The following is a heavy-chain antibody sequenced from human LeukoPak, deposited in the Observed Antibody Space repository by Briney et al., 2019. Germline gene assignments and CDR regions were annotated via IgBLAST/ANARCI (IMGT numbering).Heavy chain of an antibody. CDR3: ARGHIVVVPAAKRNYYYYMDV. J-gene: IGHJ6*03. CDR1: GGTFSSYA. CDR2: IIPILGIA. V-gene: IGHV1-69*04. Sequence: GASVKVSCKASGGTFSSYAISWVRQAPGQGLEWMGRIIPILGIANYAQKFQGRVTITADESTSTAYMELSSLRSEDTAVYYCARGHIVVVPAAKRNYYYYMDVWGKGTTVTVSS. D-gene: IGHD2-2*01.